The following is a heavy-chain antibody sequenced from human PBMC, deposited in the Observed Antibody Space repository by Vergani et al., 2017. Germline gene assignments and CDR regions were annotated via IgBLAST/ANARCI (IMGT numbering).Heavy chain of an antibody. CDR2: INHSGST. D-gene: IGHD6-13*01. CDR3: ARVGSSSWYLYYFDY. J-gene: IGHJ4*02. V-gene: IGHV4-34*01. Sequence: QVQLQQWGAGLLKPSETLSLTCAVYGGSFSGYCWSWIRQPPGKGLEWIGEINHSGSTNYNPSLKSRVTIAVDTSKNQFYLKLSSVTAADTAVYYCARVGSSSWYLYYFDYWGQGTLVTVSS. CDR1: GGSFSGYC.